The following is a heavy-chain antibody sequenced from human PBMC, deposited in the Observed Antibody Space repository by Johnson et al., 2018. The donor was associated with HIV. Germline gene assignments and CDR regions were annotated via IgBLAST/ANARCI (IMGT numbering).Heavy chain of an antibody. CDR2: ISGSGGST. J-gene: IGHJ3*02. Sequence: VQLVESGGGLVQPGGSLRLSCAASGFTFSSYAMSWVRQSPGKGLEWVSAISGSGGSTYYADSVKGRFTISRDNSKNTLYLQMNSLRAEDTAVYYCAREQQPITYYYDSRDAFDIWGQWTMVTVSS. V-gene: IGHV3-23*04. CDR3: AREQQPITYYYDSRDAFDI. CDR1: GFTFSSYA. D-gene: IGHD3-22*01.